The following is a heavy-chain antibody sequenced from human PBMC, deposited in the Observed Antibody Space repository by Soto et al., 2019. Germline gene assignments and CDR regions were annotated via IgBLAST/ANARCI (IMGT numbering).Heavy chain of an antibody. Sequence: GSLRLSCAASGFTFSSYGMHWVRQAPGKGLEWVAVISYDGSNKYYADSVKGRFTISRDNSKNTLYLQMNSLRAEDTAVYYCAALSSYYWGPGTLVTVS. D-gene: IGHD3-10*01. CDR1: GFTFSSYG. J-gene: IGHJ4*02. V-gene: IGHV3-30*03. CDR3: AALSSYY. CDR2: ISYDGSNK.